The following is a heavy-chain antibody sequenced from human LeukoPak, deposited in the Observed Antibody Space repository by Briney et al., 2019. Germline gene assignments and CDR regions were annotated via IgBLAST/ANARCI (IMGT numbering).Heavy chain of an antibody. CDR2: INHSGST. V-gene: IGHV4-34*01. J-gene: IGHJ6*03. Sequence: SETLSLTCTVSGGSISTYYWSWIRQPPGKGLEWIGEINHSGSTNYNPSLKSRVTISVDTSKNQFSLKLSSVTAADTAVYYCARWLGAGTYYYYYMDVWGKGTTVTVSS. CDR3: ARWLGAGTYYYYYMDV. CDR1: GGSISTYY. D-gene: IGHD6-19*01.